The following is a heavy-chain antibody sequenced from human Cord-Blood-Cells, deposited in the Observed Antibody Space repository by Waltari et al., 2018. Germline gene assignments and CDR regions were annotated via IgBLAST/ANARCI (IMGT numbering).Heavy chain of an antibody. D-gene: IGHD7-27*01. Sequence: VQLVESGGGVVQPGRSLRLSCAASGFTFSSYAMHWVRQAPGKGLEWVAVISYDGSNKYYADSVNGRFTISRDNSKNTLYLQMNSLRAEDTAVYYCARDPGDLKSFDYWGQGTLVTVSS. V-gene: IGHV3-30-3*01. CDR1: GFTFSSYA. CDR3: ARDPGDLKSFDY. J-gene: IGHJ4*02. CDR2: ISYDGSNK.